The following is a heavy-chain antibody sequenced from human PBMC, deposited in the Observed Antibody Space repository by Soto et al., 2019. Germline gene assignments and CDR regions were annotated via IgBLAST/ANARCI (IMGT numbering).Heavy chain of an antibody. CDR2: TSPRTGGA. CDR3: ARSSGSYSKLFES. V-gene: IGHV1-2*02. J-gene: IGHJ5*01. D-gene: IGHD3-10*01. Sequence: SVKVHCKTSVYPFTAYYMHVPRQAPGHGLEWLGWTSPRTGGAKYSHKFKGRVSMTRNTSITTAYMEITGLSTDDTAVYYCARSSGSYSKLFESWGQGTLVTVSS. CDR1: VYPFTAYY.